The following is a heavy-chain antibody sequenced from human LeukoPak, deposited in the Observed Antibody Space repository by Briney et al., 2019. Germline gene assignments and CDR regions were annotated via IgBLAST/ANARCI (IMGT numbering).Heavy chain of an antibody. CDR2: IYTSGST. V-gene: IGHV4-61*02. J-gene: IGHJ4*02. Sequence: SETLSLTCTVSGGSISSGSYYWSWIRQPAGKGLEWIGRIYTSGSTNYNPSLKSRVTISVDTSKNQFSLKLSSVTAADTAVYYCARMSSYYFDYWGQGTLVTVSS. CDR3: ARMSSYYFDY. CDR1: GGSISSGSYY.